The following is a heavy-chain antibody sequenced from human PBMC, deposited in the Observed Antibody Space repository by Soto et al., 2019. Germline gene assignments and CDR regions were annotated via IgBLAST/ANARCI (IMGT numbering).Heavy chain of an antibody. D-gene: IGHD6-19*01. J-gene: IGHJ4*02. CDR1: GYRITCYY. CDR2: MNPNSGNT. V-gene: IGHV1-8*01. Sequence: SAKVTCKACGYRITCYYRSWVQQATGQGLEWMGWMNPNSGNTGYAQKFQGRVTMTRNTSISTAYMELSSLRSEDTAVYYCARGVGSGWYEVDYWGQGTLVTVSS. CDR3: ARGVGSGWYEVDY.